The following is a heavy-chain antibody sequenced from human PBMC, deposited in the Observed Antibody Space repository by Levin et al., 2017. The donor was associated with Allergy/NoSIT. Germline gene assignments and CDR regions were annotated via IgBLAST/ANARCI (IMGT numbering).Heavy chain of an antibody. V-gene: IGHV3-11*01. D-gene: IGHD2-15*01. J-gene: IGHJ4*02. CDR2: ISGSGGII. CDR3: ARAVSDSPDY. CDR1: GFTFGDYY. Sequence: GESLKISCAASGFTFGDYYMSWIRQVPGKGLEWVSYISGSGGIIYYADSLKGRFTMSRDNAKGSLSLQMNSLRVEDTAVYYCARAVSDSPDYWGQGTLVTVSS.